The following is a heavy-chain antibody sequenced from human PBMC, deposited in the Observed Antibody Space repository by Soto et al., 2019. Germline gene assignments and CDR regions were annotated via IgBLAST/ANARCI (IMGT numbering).Heavy chain of an antibody. CDR2: IIPIFGTA. CDR3: ARDRCIAAAGSSY. V-gene: IGHV1-69*01. D-gene: IGHD6-13*01. J-gene: IGHJ4*02. CDR1: GGTFSSYA. Sequence: QVQLVQSGAEVKKPGSSVKVSCKASGGTFSSYAISWVRQAPGQGLEWMGGIIPIFGTANYAQKFQGRVTITADESTSTAYMELRSRRADDMAVYYGARDRCIAAAGSSYWVQGPLVTVSS.